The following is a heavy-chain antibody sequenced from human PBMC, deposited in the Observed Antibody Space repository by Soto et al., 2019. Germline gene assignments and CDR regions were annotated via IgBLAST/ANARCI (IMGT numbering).Heavy chain of an antibody. Sequence: EVQLLESGGGLVQPGGSLRLSCAASGFTFSSYAMSWVRQAPGKGLEWVSAISGSGGSTYYADSVKGRFTLSRDNSKNTLYLPMNSLRAEDTAVYYCAKERDYEILTGGNGFDPWGQGTLVTVSS. CDR2: ISGSGGST. V-gene: IGHV3-23*01. CDR1: GFTFSSYA. J-gene: IGHJ5*02. D-gene: IGHD3-9*01. CDR3: AKERDYEILTGGNGFDP.